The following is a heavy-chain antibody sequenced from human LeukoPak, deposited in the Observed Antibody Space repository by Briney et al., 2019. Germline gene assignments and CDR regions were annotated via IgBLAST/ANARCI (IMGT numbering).Heavy chain of an antibody. CDR2: ISAYNGDT. CDR3: ARSLLVVPDASGEHDAFDM. J-gene: IGHJ3*02. D-gene: IGHD2-8*02. Sequence: ASVKVSCKTSGYTFTHYGISWVRQAPGQGLEWVGWISAYNGDTKYAQSFQDKVTMTTDTSTSTAYMELRSLTSDDTAAYYCARSLLVVPDASGEHDAFDMWGQGTMVTVSS. CDR1: GYTFTHYG. V-gene: IGHV1-18*01.